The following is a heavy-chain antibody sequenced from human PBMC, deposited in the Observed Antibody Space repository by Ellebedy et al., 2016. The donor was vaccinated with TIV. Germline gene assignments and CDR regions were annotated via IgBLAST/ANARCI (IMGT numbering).Heavy chain of an antibody. J-gene: IGHJ6*02. CDR1: GFTFNSYA. Sequence: PRGSLRLSCVASGFTFNSYAMSWVRQAPGKGLEWVSSLSTSGGSTYYADSVKGRFTISRDNSKNTLYLQMNSLRAEDTAVYYCAKRVTMVREVITYYHYAMDVWGQGTTVTVSS. D-gene: IGHD3-10*01. V-gene: IGHV3-23*01. CDR3: AKRVTMVREVITYYHYAMDV. CDR2: LSTSGGST.